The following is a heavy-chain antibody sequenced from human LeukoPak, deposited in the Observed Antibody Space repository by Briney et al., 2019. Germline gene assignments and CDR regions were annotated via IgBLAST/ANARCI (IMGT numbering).Heavy chain of an antibody. CDR2: IYYSGST. V-gene: IGHV4-59*01. D-gene: IGHD6-13*01. CDR3: ARDLSMFGSSWFDY. CDR1: GGSISSYY. J-gene: IGHJ4*02. Sequence: SETLSLTCTVSGGSISSYYWSCIRQPPGKGLEWIGYIYYSGSTNYNPSLKSRVTISVDTSKNQFSLKLSSVTAADTAVYYCARDLSMFGSSWFDYWGQGTLVTVSS.